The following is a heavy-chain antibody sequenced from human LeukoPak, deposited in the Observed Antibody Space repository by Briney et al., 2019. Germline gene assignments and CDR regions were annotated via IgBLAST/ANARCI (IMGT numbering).Heavy chain of an antibody. V-gene: IGHV3-23*01. D-gene: IGHD3-10*01. CDR1: GFTFSSYG. Sequence: PGGSLRLSCAASGFTFSSYGMHWVRQAPGKGLEWVSVISTSGGRTYYADSVKGRYTISRDNSKNTVYLQMNSLRAEDTALYYCARVPAYYYFDYWGQGTLVTVSS. J-gene: IGHJ4*02. CDR2: ISTSGGRT. CDR3: ARVPAYYYFDY.